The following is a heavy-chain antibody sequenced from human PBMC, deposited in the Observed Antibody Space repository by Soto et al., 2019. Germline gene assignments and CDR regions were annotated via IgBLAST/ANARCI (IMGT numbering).Heavy chain of an antibody. CDR1: GGSISSSNW. V-gene: IGHV4-4*02. Sequence: QVQLQESGPGLVKPSGTLSLTCAVSGGSISSSNWWSWVRQPPGKGLEWIGEIYHSGSTNYNPSLKSRVTISVDKSKNQFSLKLSSVTAADTAVYYCARERSSYSSGYTNWFDPWCQGTLVTVSS. CDR2: IYHSGST. D-gene: IGHD6-19*01. CDR3: ARERSSYSSGYTNWFDP. J-gene: IGHJ5*02.